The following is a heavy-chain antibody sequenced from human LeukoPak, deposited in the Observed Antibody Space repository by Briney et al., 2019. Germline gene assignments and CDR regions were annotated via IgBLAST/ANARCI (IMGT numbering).Heavy chain of an antibody. D-gene: IGHD5-18*01. Sequence: PSETLSLTCTVSGGSISSYYWSWIRQPPGKGLEWIGYIYYSGSTNYNPSLKSRVTISVDTSKNQFSLKLSSVTAADTAVYYCARGRTAMVIENDYWGQGTLVTASS. CDR1: GGSISSYY. CDR3: ARGRTAMVIENDY. J-gene: IGHJ4*02. CDR2: IYYSGST. V-gene: IGHV4-59*01.